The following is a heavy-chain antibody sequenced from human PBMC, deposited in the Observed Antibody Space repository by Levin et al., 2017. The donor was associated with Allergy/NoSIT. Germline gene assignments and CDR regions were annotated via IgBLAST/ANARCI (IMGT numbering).Heavy chain of an antibody. CDR2: IHPSGST. Sequence: PSETLSLTCTVSGGSVSSGVYYWGWIRQHPGKGLECIGYIHPSGSTNYNPSLNSRVTMSVDMSKNQISLKMISVTAADTAVYYCARGRDAYKLGCWGQGTLVTVSS. D-gene: IGHD1-14*01. CDR1: GGSVSSGVYY. V-gene: IGHV4-31*03. CDR3: ARGRDAYKLGC. J-gene: IGHJ4*02.